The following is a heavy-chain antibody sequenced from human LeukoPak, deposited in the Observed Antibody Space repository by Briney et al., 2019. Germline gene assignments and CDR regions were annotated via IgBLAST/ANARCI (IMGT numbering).Heavy chain of an antibody. CDR2: IKQDGSEK. CDR3: ARDFFSGWYDHDAFDI. D-gene: IGHD6-19*01. CDR1: GFTFSSYW. Sequence: GGSLRLSCAASGFTFSSYWMSWVRQAPGKGLDWVANIKQDGSEKCYVDSVKGRFTISRDNAKNSLYLQMNSLRAEDTAVYYCARDFFSGWYDHDAFDIWGQGTMVTVSS. V-gene: IGHV3-7*01. J-gene: IGHJ3*02.